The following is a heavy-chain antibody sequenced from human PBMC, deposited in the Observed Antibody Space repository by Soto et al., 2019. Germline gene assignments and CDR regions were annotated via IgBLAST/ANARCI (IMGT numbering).Heavy chain of an antibody. CDR1: GFIFSDHY. J-gene: IGHJ4*02. Sequence: VQLVESGGGLVQPGGSLRLSCAASGFIFSDHYMDWVRQAPGKGLEWVGRIKNKANSYTTEYAASVKGRFTISRDDSKNSLYMQMNSLKTEDTAVYYCTRISLVGATGGRYFDYWGQGTLLTVYS. D-gene: IGHD1-26*01. CDR2: IKNKANSYTT. CDR3: TRISLVGATGGRYFDY. V-gene: IGHV3-72*01.